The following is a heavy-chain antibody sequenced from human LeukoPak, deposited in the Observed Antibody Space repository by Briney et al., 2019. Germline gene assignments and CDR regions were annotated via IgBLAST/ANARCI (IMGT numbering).Heavy chain of an antibody. CDR1: GFTVRDYH. J-gene: IGHJ4*02. D-gene: IGHD6-19*01. CDR3: TRDEPGSSWFN. CDR2: IVGSST. V-gene: IGHV3-23*01. Sequence: GGSPGLSCAASGFTVRDYHMSWIRQAPGKGLELVSAIVGSSTHHADSVKGRFTISRDNFKNTLNLQMNSLRAEDSAIYYCTRDEPGSSWFNWGQGTLVTVSS.